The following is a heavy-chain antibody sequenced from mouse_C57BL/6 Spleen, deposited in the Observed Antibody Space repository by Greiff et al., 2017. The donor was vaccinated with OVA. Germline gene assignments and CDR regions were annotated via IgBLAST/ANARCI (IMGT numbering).Heavy chain of an antibody. CDR3: ARSGANWDGY. CDR1: GYAFTNYL. J-gene: IGHJ2*01. CDR2: INPGSGGT. Sequence: QVQLQQSGAELVRPGTSVKVSCKASGYAFTNYLIEWVKQRPGQGLEWIGVINPGSGGTNYNEKFKGKATLTADKSSSTAYMQLSSLTSEDSAVYFCARSGANWDGYWGQGTTLTVSS. D-gene: IGHD4-1*01. V-gene: IGHV1-54*01.